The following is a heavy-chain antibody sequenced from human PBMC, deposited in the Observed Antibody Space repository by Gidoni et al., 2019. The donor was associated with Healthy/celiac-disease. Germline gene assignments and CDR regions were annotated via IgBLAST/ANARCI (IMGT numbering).Heavy chain of an antibody. Sequence: QVQLLQLGAEPKNPRASVKVSCKASGYTFTSYGISGVRQAQGQGLEWVGRISAYNGNTNYAQKLQGRVNMTTDTSTRTGYMELRRLRSDDTAVYYCARDGLGVFDYWGQGTRVTVSS. J-gene: IGHJ4*02. V-gene: IGHV1-18*01. CDR2: ISAYNGNT. CDR3: ARDGLGVFDY. CDR1: GYTFTSYG.